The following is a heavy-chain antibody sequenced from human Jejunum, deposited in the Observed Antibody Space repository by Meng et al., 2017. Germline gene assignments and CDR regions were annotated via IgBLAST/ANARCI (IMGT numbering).Heavy chain of an antibody. Sequence: QVQLQESGPGLVKPSETLSLTCTVSGDSISSYYWSWIRQPAGKGLEWIGRMYTSGSTNYNPSLKSRVTMSLDMSKNQFSLELRSVTAADTAVYYCAREEGAVAGRAFDYWGQGTLVPSPQ. J-gene: IGHJ4*02. CDR3: AREEGAVAGRAFDY. V-gene: IGHV4-4*07. CDR2: MYTSGST. CDR1: GDSISSYY. D-gene: IGHD6-19*01.